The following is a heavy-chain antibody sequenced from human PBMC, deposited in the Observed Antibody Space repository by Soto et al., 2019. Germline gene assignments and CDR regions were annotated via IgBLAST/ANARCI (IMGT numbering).Heavy chain of an antibody. CDR2: FYSGST. CDR1: GASISSRSSY. V-gene: IGHV4-39*01. CDR3: ATTRGIAVGGSFDH. Sequence: SETLSLTCIVSGASISSRSSYWGWIRQPPGKGLEWVGTFYSGSTYNNPSLKSRVTISVDTSKNQFSLKLSSVAAEDTAIYYCATTRGIAVGGSFDHWGQGTLGTVS. J-gene: IGHJ5*02. D-gene: IGHD6-13*01.